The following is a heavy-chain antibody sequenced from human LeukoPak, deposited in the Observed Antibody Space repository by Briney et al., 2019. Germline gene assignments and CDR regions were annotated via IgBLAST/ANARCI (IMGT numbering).Heavy chain of an antibody. CDR2: IIPIFGTA. CDR3: ARDVEGIVVVKSFDY. J-gene: IGHJ4*02. D-gene: IGHD3-22*01. Sequence: SVKVSCKASGGTFSSYAISWVRQAPGQGLEWMGGIIPIFGTANYAQKFQGRVTITADESTSTAYMELSSLRSEDTAVYYCARDVEGIVVVKSFDYWGQGTLVTVSS. V-gene: IGHV1-69*13. CDR1: GGTFSSYA.